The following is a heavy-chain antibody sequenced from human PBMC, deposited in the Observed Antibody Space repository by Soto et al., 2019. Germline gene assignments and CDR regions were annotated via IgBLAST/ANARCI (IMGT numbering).Heavy chain of an antibody. CDR1: GYTFTSYY. J-gene: IGHJ3*02. Sequence: VKVSCKASGYTFTSYYMHWVRQAPGQGLEWMGIINPSGGSTSYAQKFQGRVTMTRDTSTSTVYMELNSLRAEDTAVYYCAKYESSAASVAFDIWGQGTMVTVSS. CDR2: INPSGGST. D-gene: IGHD3-22*01. V-gene: IGHV1-46*01. CDR3: AKYESSAASVAFDI.